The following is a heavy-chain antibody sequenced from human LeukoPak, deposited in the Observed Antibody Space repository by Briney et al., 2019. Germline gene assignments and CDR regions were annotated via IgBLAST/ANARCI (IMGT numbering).Heavy chain of an antibody. CDR1: GGSISSYY. D-gene: IGHD6-13*01. Sequence: SETLSLTCTVSGGSISSYYWSWIRQPPGKGLEWIGYIYYSGSTNYNPSLESRVTISVDTSKSQFSLKLSSVTAADTAVYFCVRHFHGSGYVVDLWGQGTLVTVSS. CDR3: VRHFHGSGYVVDL. CDR2: IYYSGST. V-gene: IGHV4-59*08. J-gene: IGHJ5*02.